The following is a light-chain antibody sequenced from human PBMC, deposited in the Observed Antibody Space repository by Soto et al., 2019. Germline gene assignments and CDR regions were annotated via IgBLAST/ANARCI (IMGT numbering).Light chain of an antibody. CDR2: EGS. Sequence: LAQPASVSGSPGQSITIPCTGSNSDVGNYNLVSWYQQHPGEAPKLMIYEGSKRPSGVSNRFSGSKSGNTASLTISGLQAEDEADYFCCSYAGSSTYVFGTGTKVTVL. V-gene: IGLV2-23*01. J-gene: IGLJ1*01. CDR1: NSDVGNYNL. CDR3: CSYAGSSTYV.